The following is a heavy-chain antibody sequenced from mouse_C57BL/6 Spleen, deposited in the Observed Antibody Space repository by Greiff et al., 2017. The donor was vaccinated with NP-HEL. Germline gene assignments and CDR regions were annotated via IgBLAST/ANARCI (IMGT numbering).Heavy chain of an antibody. CDR3: ARNSYYGSSYSFAY. Sequence: QVQLQQSGPGLVQPSQSLSITCTVSGFSLTSYGVHWVRQSPGKGLEWLGVIWSGGSTDYNAAFISRLSISKDNSKSQVFFKMNSLQADDTAIYYCARNSYYGSSYSFAYWGQGTLVTVSA. CDR1: GFSLTSYG. J-gene: IGHJ3*01. CDR2: IWSGGST. D-gene: IGHD1-1*01. V-gene: IGHV2-2*01.